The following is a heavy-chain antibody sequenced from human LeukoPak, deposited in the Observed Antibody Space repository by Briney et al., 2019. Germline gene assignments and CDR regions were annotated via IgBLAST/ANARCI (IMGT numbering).Heavy chain of an antibody. Sequence: GGSLRLSCAASGFTFSGSAMHWVRQASGKELEWVGRIRSKANSYATAYAASVKGRFTISRDDSKNTAYLQMNSLKTEDTAVYYCTRRSPSVAGTPDYWGQGTLVTVSS. CDR2: IRSKANSYAT. CDR1: GFTFSGSA. V-gene: IGHV3-73*01. D-gene: IGHD6-19*01. J-gene: IGHJ4*02. CDR3: TRRSPSVAGTPDY.